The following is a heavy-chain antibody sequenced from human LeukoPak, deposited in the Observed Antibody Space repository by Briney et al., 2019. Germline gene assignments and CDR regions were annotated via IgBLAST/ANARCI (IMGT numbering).Heavy chain of an antibody. Sequence: ASVKVSCKASGYTFTSYYMHWVRQAPGQGLEWMGIINPSGGSTSYAQKFQGRVTMTRDTSTSTVYMELSSLRSEDTAVYYRARGGHDYGDYGPNEAHSWFDPWGQGTLVTVSS. CDR3: ARGGHDYGDYGPNEAHSWFDP. V-gene: IGHV1-46*01. CDR1: GYTFTSYY. D-gene: IGHD4-17*01. J-gene: IGHJ5*02. CDR2: INPSGGST.